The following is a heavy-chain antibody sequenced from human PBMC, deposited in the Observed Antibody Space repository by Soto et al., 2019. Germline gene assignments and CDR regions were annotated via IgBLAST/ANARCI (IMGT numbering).Heavy chain of an antibody. CDR1: GGSFSGYY. J-gene: IGHJ4*02. V-gene: IGHV4-34*01. CDR2: INHSGST. CDR3: ARRERRGVLTSSFDY. D-gene: IGHD3-9*01. Sequence: QVQLQQWGAGLLKPSETLSLTCAVYGGSFSGYYWSWIRQPPGKGLEWIGEINHSGSTNYNPSLKSRVTISVDTSKNQFSLKLSSVTAADTAVYYCARRERRGVLTSSFDYWGQGTLVTVSS.